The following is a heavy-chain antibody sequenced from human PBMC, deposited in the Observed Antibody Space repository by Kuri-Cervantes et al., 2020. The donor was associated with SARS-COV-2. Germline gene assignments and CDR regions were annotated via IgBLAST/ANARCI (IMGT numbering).Heavy chain of an antibody. D-gene: IGHD4-11*01. CDR1: GGSISSSSYY. CDR3: ARGSNVYFDY. Sequence: SETLSLTCTVSGGSISSSSYYWSWIRQPPGKGLEWIGYIYYSGSTNYNPSLKSRVTISVDTSKNQFSLKLSSVTAADTAVYYCARGSNVYFDYWGQGTLVTVSS. CDR2: IYYSGST. J-gene: IGHJ4*02. V-gene: IGHV4-61*01.